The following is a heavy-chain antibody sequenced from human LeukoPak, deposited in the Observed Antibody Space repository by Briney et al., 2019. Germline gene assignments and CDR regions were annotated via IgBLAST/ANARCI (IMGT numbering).Heavy chain of an antibody. J-gene: IGHJ4*02. CDR1: GFTFSSYG. V-gene: IGHV3-30*18. CDR2: ISYDGSNK. CDR3: AKSCLECIYGGYFDY. Sequence: GGSLRLSCAASGFTFSSYGMHWVRQAPGKGLEWVAVISYDGSNKYYADSVKGRFTISRDNSKNTLYLQMNSLRAEDTAVYYCAKSCLECIYGGYFDYWGQGTLVTVSS. D-gene: IGHD4-23*01.